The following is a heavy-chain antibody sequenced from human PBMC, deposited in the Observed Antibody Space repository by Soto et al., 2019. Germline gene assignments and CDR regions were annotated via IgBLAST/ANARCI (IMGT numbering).Heavy chain of an antibody. CDR1: GGSISNYY. CDR3: ASRGGGFYFGMDV. V-gene: IGHV4-59*13. Sequence: QVQLQESGPGLVKPSETLSLSCTVSGGSISNYYLNWIRQSPGKGLEWIGYMDYSGNTKYNPALKSRVTISVDMSKKQSSLKLSSVTAAYTAVYYCASRGGGFYFGMDVWGQGTTVTVSS. J-gene: IGHJ6*02. CDR2: MDYSGNT. D-gene: IGHD1-26*01.